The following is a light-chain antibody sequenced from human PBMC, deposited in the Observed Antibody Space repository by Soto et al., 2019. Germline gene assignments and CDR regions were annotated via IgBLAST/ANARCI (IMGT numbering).Light chain of an antibody. CDR2: EVS. J-gene: IGKJ5*01. Sequence: DVVMTQTPLSLSVAPGQPASISCKSSQSLLHITGETFLFWYLQMPGQSPQLLIYEVSTRVSGVPDRFSGSGSGTDFTLEISRVETDDVGIYYCMQSTQLPPTFGQGTRLGIE. CDR3: MQSTQLPPT. CDR1: QSLLHITGETF. V-gene: IGKV2D-29*02.